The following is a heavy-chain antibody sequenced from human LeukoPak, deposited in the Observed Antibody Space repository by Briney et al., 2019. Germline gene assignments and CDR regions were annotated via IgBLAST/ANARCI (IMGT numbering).Heavy chain of an antibody. CDR1: GFTFSSYG. J-gene: IGHJ1*01. D-gene: IGHD5/OR15-5a*01. CDR3: ASLSSAEYFQH. CDR2: ISYDGSNK. V-gene: IGHV3-30*03. Sequence: GRSLRLSCAASGFTFSSYGMHWVRQAPGKGLEWVAVISYDGSNKYYADSVKGRFTISRDNSKNTLYLQMNSLRAEDTAVYYCASLSSAEYFQHWGQGTLVTVSS.